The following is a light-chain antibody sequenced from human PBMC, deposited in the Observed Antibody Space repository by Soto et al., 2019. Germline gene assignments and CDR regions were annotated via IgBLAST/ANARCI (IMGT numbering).Light chain of an antibody. CDR3: SSYTSSGTRV. V-gene: IGLV2-14*01. CDR1: SSDVGGYNY. Sequence: QSALTQPASVSGSPGQSITISCTGTSSDVGGYNYVSWYQQHPGKAPKLMIYDVSNPPSGVSNRFSGSKSVNTASLTISGLQSEDEAYYYCSSYTSSGTRVFVTGTKVTVL. J-gene: IGLJ1*01. CDR2: DVS.